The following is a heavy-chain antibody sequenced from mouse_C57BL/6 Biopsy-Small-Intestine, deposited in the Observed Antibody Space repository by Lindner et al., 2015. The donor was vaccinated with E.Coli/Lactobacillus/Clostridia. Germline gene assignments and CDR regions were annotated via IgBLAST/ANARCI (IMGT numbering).Heavy chain of an antibody. D-gene: IGHD5-5*01. V-gene: IGHV1-80*01. J-gene: IGHJ3*01. Sequence: VQLQESGAELVKPGASVKISCKASGYAFSSYWMNWAKQRPGKGLEWIGQIYPGDGDTNYNGKFKGKATLTADKSSSTAYMQLSSLTSEDAAVYFCARRDYPSWFAYWGQGTLVTVSA. CDR3: ARRDYPSWFAY. CDR2: IYPGDGDT. CDR1: GYAFSSYW.